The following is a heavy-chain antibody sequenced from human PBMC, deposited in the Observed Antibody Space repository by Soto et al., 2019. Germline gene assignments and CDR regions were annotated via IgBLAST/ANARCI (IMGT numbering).Heavy chain of an antibody. CDR2: ISGSGGRT. Sequence: EVQLLESGGGFVPPGGSLRLSCAVSGFTFSSYAMSWVRQAPGKGLEWISYISGSGGRTYYADSVKGRFTISRDNSKNTVYLQMNSLRVEDTAVYYCAKANSFSCSGTTCYAFYFDYWCQGTLVTVSS. V-gene: IGHV3-23*01. CDR3: AKANSFSCSGTTCYAFYFDY. CDR1: GFTFSSYA. D-gene: IGHD2-2*01. J-gene: IGHJ4*02.